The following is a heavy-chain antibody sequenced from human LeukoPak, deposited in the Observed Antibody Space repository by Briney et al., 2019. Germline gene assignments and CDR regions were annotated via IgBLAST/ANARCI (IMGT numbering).Heavy chain of an antibody. Sequence: GGSLRLSCAASGFTFSSYSMNWVRQAPGKGPEWVSSISSSSSYIYYADSVKGRFTISRDNAKNSLYLQMNSLRAEDTAVYYCARDNRNLYRTWGQGTMVTVSS. CDR3: ARDNRNLYRT. CDR2: ISSSSSYI. CDR1: GFTFSSYS. V-gene: IGHV3-21*01. D-gene: IGHD3-16*01. J-gene: IGHJ3*01.